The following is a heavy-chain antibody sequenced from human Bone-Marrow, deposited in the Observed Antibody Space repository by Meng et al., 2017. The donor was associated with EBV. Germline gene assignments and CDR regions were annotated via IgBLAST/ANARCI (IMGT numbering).Heavy chain of an antibody. CDR3: ASESGRGFTPDY. Sequence: QVRVVQSGAEVKKPGSSVKVSCKTSGGTFSSDAISWVRHAPGQGLVWLGGLIPMSGAPYYAQNFQGRVTITADESTSTHYMELSNLRSEDTAMYYCASESGRGFTPDYWGQGTLVTVSS. CDR2: LIPMSGAP. V-gene: IGHV1-69*01. D-gene: IGHD3-10*01. CDR1: GGTFSSDA. J-gene: IGHJ4*02.